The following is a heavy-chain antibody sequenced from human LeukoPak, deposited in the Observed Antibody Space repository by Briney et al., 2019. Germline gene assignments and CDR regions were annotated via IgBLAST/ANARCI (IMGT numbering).Heavy chain of an antibody. V-gene: IGHV1-8*01. CDR2: MNPNSGNT. D-gene: IGHD3-10*01. J-gene: IGHJ4*02. CDR1: GYTFTSYD. Sequence: ASVKVSCKASGYTFTSYDINWVRQATGQGLEWMGWMNPNSGNTGYAQKFQGRVTMTRNTSISTAYMELSSPRSEDTAVYYCARVRALWFGDLLPDYWGQGALVTVSS. CDR3: ARVRALWFGDLLPDY.